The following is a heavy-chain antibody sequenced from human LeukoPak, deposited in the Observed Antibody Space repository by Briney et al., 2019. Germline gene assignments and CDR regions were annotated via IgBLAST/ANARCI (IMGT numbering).Heavy chain of an antibody. J-gene: IGHJ4*02. CDR1: GGSISSGSYY. D-gene: IGHD2-15*01. CDR2: IYTSGST. Sequence: SQTLSLTCTVSGGSISSGSYYWSWIRQPAGKGLEWIGRIYTSGSTNYNPSLKSRVTISVDTSKNQFSLKLSSVTAADTAVYYCARANVVVVAGEYYFDYWGQGTLVTVSS. CDR3: ARANVVVVAGEYYFDY. V-gene: IGHV4-61*02.